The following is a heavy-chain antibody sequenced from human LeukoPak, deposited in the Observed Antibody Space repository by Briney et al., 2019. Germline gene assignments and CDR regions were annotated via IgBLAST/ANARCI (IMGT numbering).Heavy chain of an antibody. V-gene: IGHV3-7*01. J-gene: IGHJ3*02. CDR1: GFTFSSYW. Sequence: GGSLRLSCAASGFTFSSYWMSWVRQAPGKGLEWVANIKQDGSEKYYVDSVKGRFTISRDNAKNSLYLQMNGLRAEDTAVYYCASRVIVVVPAADDAFDIWGQGTMVTVSS. CDR3: ASRVIVVVPAADDAFDI. D-gene: IGHD2-2*01. CDR2: IKQDGSEK.